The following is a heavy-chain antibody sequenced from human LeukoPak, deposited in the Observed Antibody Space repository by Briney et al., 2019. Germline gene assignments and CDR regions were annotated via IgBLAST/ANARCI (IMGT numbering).Heavy chain of an antibody. V-gene: IGHV3-30*18. J-gene: IGHJ4*02. CDR1: GFTFSSYA. Sequence: GGSLRLSCSASGFTFSSYAMHWVRQAPGKGLEWVAVISYDGSNKYYADSVKGRFTISRDNSKNTLYLQMNSLRAEDTAVYYCAKLRGSGSSDYWGQGTLVTVSS. CDR2: ISYDGSNK. D-gene: IGHD3-10*01. CDR3: AKLRGSGSSDY.